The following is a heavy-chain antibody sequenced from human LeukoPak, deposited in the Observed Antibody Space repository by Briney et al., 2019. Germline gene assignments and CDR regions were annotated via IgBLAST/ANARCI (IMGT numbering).Heavy chain of an antibody. CDR3: AKGRSGSYYYGVDV. Sequence: GGSLRLSCAASGFTFSTNGMHWVRQAPGKGLKWVAVISYDGSNQYYADSVKGRFTISRDNSKNTLYLQMNSLRGEDTAVYYCAKGRSGSYYYGVDVWGQGTTVTVSS. J-gene: IGHJ6*02. CDR1: GFTFSTNG. CDR2: ISYDGSNQ. V-gene: IGHV3-30*18. D-gene: IGHD3-10*01.